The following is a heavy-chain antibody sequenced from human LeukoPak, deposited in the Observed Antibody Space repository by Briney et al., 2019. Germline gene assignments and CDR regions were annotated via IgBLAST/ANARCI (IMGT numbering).Heavy chain of an antibody. V-gene: IGHV1-69*05. Sequence: ASVKVSCKASGYTFTSYYMHWVRQAPGQGLEWMGGIIPIFGTANYAQKFQGRVTITTDESTSTAYMELSSLRSEDTAVYYCARVNNWNYYFDYWGQGTLVTVSS. CDR1: GYTFTSYY. CDR2: IIPIFGTA. D-gene: IGHD1-7*01. J-gene: IGHJ4*02. CDR3: ARVNNWNYYFDY.